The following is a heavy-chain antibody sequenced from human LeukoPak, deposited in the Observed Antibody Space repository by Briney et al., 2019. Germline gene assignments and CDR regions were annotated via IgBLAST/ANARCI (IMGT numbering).Heavy chain of an antibody. CDR3: ARGYCSGGSCWGFDY. J-gene: IGHJ4*02. Sequence: GGSLRLSCTASGFTFSDYAMSWFRQAPGKGLEWVSVIYSGGSTYYADSVKGRFTISRDNSKNTLYLQMNSLRAEDTAVYYCARGYCSGGSCWGFDYWGQGTLVTVSS. CDR2: IYSGGST. CDR1: GFTFSDYA. D-gene: IGHD2-15*01. V-gene: IGHV3-66*01.